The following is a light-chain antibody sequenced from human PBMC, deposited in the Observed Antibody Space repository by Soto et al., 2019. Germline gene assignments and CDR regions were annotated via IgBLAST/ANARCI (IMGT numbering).Light chain of an antibody. Sequence: EIMLTQSPGTLSLSPGERATLSCRASQSLFNQYLAWYQHRPGQAPRLLIHGASTRATGIPERFSGSGSGTDFNLTISRLDPDDFAVYYCQQYSNSPRTFGQGTKVELK. CDR3: QQYSNSPRT. V-gene: IGKV3-20*01. J-gene: IGKJ1*01. CDR1: QSLFNQY. CDR2: GAS.